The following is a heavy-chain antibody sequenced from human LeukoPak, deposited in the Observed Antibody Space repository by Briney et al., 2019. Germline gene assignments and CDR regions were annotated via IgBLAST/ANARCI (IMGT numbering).Heavy chain of an antibody. J-gene: IGHJ5*02. CDR1: GGSISSYY. CDR2: IYTSGST. CDR3: ARAYDFWSGYQSWFDP. V-gene: IGHV4-4*07. Sequence: SETLSLTCTVSGGSISSYYWSWIRQPAGKGLEWIGRIYTSGSTNYNPSLKSRVAMSVDTSKNQFSLKLSSVTAADTAVYYCARAYDFWSGYQSWFDPWGQGTLVTVSS. D-gene: IGHD3-3*01.